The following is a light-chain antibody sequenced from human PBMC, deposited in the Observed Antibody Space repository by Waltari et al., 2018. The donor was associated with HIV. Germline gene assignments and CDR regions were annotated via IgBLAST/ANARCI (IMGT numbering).Light chain of an antibody. CDR1: SNAVGRSNF. CDR3: SSYVVSDNYV. J-gene: IGLJ2*01. Sequence: QSAVTQPPSASGPPGQSLTIPCPAPSNAVGRSNFVACHQQHPGKPPTLILYEGAKRPSGIPDRFSASKAGNTASLTVSGLQAEDEADYYCSSYVVSDNYVFGGGTKLTVL. CDR2: EGA. V-gene: IGLV2-8*01.